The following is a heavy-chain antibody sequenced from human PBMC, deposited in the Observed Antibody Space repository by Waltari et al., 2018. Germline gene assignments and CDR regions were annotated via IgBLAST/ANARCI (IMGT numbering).Heavy chain of an antibody. CDR2: VDPEDGET. D-gene: IGHD2-15*01. J-gene: IGHJ6*02. CDR3: ATGCSGGSCQTTYGMDV. V-gene: IGHV1-69-2*01. Sequence: EVQLVQSGAEVKKPGATVKISCKVSGYTFTAYYMHWVQQAPGKGLEWMGLVDPEDGETIYAEKFQGRVTITADTSTDTAYMELSSLRSEDTAVYYCATGCSGGSCQTTYGMDVWGQGTTVTVSS. CDR1: GYTFTAYY.